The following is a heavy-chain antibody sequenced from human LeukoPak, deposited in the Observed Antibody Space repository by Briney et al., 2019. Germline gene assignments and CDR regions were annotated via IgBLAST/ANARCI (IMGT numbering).Heavy chain of an antibody. J-gene: IGHJ3*02. CDR1: GGSISSGGYY. CDR3: ARTLLGDGAFDI. CDR2: IYYSGST. D-gene: IGHD3-10*01. V-gene: IGHV4-31*03. Sequence: SQTLSLTCTVSGGSISSGGYYWSWIRQHPGKGLEWIGYIYYSGSTYYNPSLKSRVIISVDTSKNQFSLKLSSVTAADTAVYYCARTLLGDGAFDIWGQGTMGTVSS.